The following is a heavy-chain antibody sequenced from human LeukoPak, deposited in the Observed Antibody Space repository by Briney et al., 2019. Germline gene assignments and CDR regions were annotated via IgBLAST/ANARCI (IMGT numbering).Heavy chain of an antibody. CDR3: AREGPIAVAGTFDC. CDR2: ISIGGSTI. V-gene: IGHV3-11*01. D-gene: IGHD6-19*01. J-gene: IGHJ4*02. CDR1: GFKFSDYY. Sequence: GGSLRLSCAASGFKFSDYYMSWIRQAPGKGLEWLAYISIGGSTIYYADSVKGRFTISRDNAKNSLFLQMNSLRVDDTAVYFCAREGPIAVAGTFDCWGQGTLVTGFS.